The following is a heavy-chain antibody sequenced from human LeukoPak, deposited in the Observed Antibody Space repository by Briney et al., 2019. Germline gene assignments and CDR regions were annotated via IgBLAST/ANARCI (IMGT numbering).Heavy chain of an antibody. CDR3: ARVGLDAFDI. Sequence: PGGSLRPSCAASGFTFSSYSMNWVRQAPGKGLEWVSSISSSSSYIYYADSVKGRFTISGDNAKNSLYLQMNSLRAEDTAVYYCARVGLDAFDIWGQGTMVTVSS. CDR1: GFTFSSYS. V-gene: IGHV3-21*01. J-gene: IGHJ3*02. CDR2: ISSSSSYI.